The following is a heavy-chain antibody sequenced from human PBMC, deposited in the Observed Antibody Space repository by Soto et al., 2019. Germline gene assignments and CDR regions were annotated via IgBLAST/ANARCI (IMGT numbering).Heavy chain of an antibody. CDR3: AWIEMATINGYFDY. D-gene: IGHD5-12*01. J-gene: IGHJ4*02. CDR2: IIPILGIA. Sequence: QVQLVQSGAEVKKPGSSVKVSCKASGGTFSSYTISWVRQAPGQGLEWMGRIIPILGIANYAQKFQGRVTITADKSTSTAYMELSSLRSEDTAVYSCAWIEMATINGYFDYWGQGTLVTVSS. CDR1: GGTFSSYT. V-gene: IGHV1-69*02.